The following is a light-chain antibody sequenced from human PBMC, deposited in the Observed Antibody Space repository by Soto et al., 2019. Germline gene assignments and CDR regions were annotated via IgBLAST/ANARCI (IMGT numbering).Light chain of an antibody. V-gene: IGLV1-44*01. CDR3: AAWDDSLNGVV. CDR2: SNN. Sequence: QSVLTQPPSASGTPGQRVTIFCSGSSSNIGSNTVNWYQQFPGTAPKLLIHSNNQRPSGVPDRFSGSKSGTSASLAISGLQSEDEADYYCAAWDDSLNGVVFGGGTKVTVL. CDR1: SSNIGSNT. J-gene: IGLJ2*01.